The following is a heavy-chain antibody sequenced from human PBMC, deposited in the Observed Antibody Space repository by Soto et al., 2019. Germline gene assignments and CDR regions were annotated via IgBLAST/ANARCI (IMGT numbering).Heavy chain of an antibody. J-gene: IGHJ5*02. CDR3: ARDPMTTVTTGWFDP. Sequence: GVSVKVSCKASGGTFNSYAISWVRQAPGQGLEWMGGIIPIFGTANYAQKFQGRVTITADESTSTAYMELSSLRSEDTAVYYCARDPMTTVTTGWFDPWGQGTLVTVSS. D-gene: IGHD4-17*01. CDR1: GGTFNSYA. CDR2: IIPIFGTA. V-gene: IGHV1-69*13.